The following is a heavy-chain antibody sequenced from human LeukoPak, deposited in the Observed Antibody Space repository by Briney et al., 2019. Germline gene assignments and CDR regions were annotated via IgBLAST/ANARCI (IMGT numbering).Heavy chain of an antibody. CDR3: ARVGQWLASDWFDP. Sequence: SETLSLTCAVSGYSISSGYYWGWIRQPPGKGLEWIGSIYHSGSTYYNPSLKSRVTISVDTSKNQFSLKLSSVTAADTAVYYCARVGQWLASDWFDPWGQGTLATVSS. V-gene: IGHV4-38-2*01. CDR2: IYHSGST. CDR1: GYSISSGYY. J-gene: IGHJ5*02. D-gene: IGHD6-19*01.